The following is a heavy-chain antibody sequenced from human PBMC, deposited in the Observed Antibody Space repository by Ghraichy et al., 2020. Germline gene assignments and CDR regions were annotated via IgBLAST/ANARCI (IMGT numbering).Heavy chain of an antibody. CDR3: ARAPADSGYSTGWYPAY. CDR1: GFIVSNSF. Sequence: GGSLRLSCAASGFIVSNSFMSWVPQAPGKGLEWVTVIYSGGTTYHADSVKGRFTISRDNSKNTLYLQMNSLRHEDTAIYFCARAPADSGYSTGWYPAYWGQGTLVTVSS. CDR2: IYSGGTT. J-gene: IGHJ4*02. D-gene: IGHD6-19*01. V-gene: IGHV3-66*01.